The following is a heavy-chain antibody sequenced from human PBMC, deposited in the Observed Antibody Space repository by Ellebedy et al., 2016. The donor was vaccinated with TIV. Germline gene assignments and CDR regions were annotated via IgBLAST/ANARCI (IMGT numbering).Heavy chain of an antibody. D-gene: IGHD5-24*01. Sequence: PGGSLRLSCAASGFTFSNYSMNWVRQAPGKGLEWVSSISVSSTYIYYADSAKGRFTISRDNAKNSLYLHMHSLRAEDTAVYYCANWDGYREFFDCWGQGTLVTVSS. CDR2: ISVSSTYI. CDR3: ANWDGYREFFDC. J-gene: IGHJ4*02. V-gene: IGHV3-21*06. CDR1: GFTFSNYS.